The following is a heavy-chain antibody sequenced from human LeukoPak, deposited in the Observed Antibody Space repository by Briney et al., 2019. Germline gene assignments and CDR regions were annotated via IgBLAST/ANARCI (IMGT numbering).Heavy chain of an antibody. D-gene: IGHD3-9*01. J-gene: IGHJ3*02. CDR3: ARHPRVLRYFDWSTDAFDI. V-gene: IGHV4-59*08. CDR2: ISYSVST. Sequence: PSETLSLTCTVSGGSISSYYWSWIRQPPGKGLERIGYISYSVSTNYNPSLKSRVTISVDTSKNQFSLTLSSVTAADTAVYYCARHPRVLRYFDWSTDAFDIWGQGTMFTVSS. CDR1: GGSISSYY.